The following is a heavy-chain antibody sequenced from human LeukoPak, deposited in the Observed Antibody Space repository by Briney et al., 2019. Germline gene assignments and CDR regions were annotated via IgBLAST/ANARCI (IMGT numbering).Heavy chain of an antibody. CDR1: GFTFRRYD. V-gene: IGHV3-30-3*01. Sequence: GGSLRLSCVASGFTFRRYDVHWVRQAPGKGLEWVAVIAYDGNNKIYADSVKGRFTISRDNSKNTLYLQMNSLRAEDTAVYYCARAAAETGAFRDNWFDPWGQGTLATVSS. J-gene: IGHJ5*02. D-gene: IGHD6-19*01. CDR2: IAYDGNNK. CDR3: ARAAAETGAFRDNWFDP.